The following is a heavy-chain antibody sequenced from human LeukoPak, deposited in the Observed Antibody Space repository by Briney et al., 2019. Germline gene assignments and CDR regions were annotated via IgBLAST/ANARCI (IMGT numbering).Heavy chain of an antibody. CDR2: IIPILGIA. D-gene: IGHD3-3*01. CDR3: ARDRFVDYDFWSGYHPPAEIDY. V-gene: IGHV1-69*04. Sequence: GASVKVSCKASGGTFSSYTISWVRQAPGQGLEWMGRIIPILGIANYAQKFQGRVTITADKSTSTAYMELSSLRSEDTAVYYCARDRFVDYDFWSGYHPPAEIDYWGQGTLVTASS. CDR1: GGTFSSYT. J-gene: IGHJ4*02.